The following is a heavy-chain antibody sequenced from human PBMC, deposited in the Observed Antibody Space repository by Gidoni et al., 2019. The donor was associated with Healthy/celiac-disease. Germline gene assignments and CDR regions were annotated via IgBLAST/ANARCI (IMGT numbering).Heavy chain of an antibody. CDR2: IWDDGSNK. CDR1: GFTFSSYG. CDR3: ARDGYSGSYYGGDEFDY. Sequence: VQLVESGGGVVQPGRSLRLSCAASGFTFSSYGMHWVRQAPGKGLEWVAVIWDDGSNKYYADSVKGRFTISRDNSKNTLYLQMNSLRAEDTAVYDCARDGYSGSYYGGDEFDYWGQGTLVTVSS. J-gene: IGHJ4*02. D-gene: IGHD1-26*01. V-gene: IGHV3-33*08.